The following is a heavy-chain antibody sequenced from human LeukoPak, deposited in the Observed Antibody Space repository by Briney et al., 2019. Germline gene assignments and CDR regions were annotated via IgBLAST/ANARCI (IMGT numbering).Heavy chain of an antibody. Sequence: PGRSLRLSCAASGFTFDDYAMHWVRQAPGKGLEWVSGISWNNGSIGYADSVKGRFTISRDNAKNSLYLQMNSLRAEDTALYYCAKVRHYYDSSGFYGMDVWGQGTTVTVSS. CDR1: GFTFDDYA. J-gene: IGHJ6*02. CDR2: ISWNNGSI. D-gene: IGHD3-22*01. V-gene: IGHV3-9*01. CDR3: AKVRHYYDSSGFYGMDV.